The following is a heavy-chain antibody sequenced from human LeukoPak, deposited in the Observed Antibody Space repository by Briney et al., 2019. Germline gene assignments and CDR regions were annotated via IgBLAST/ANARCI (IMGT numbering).Heavy chain of an antibody. CDR2: ISYDGSNK. J-gene: IGHJ4*02. D-gene: IGHD3-22*01. CDR1: GFTFSSYA. CDR3: ARISSGLYFDY. Sequence: GGSLRLSCAASGFTFSSYAMHWVRQAPGKGLEWVAVISYDGSNKYYADSVKGRFTISRDNSKNTLYLQMNSLRAEDTAVYYYARISSGLYFDYWGQGTLVTVSS. V-gene: IGHV3-30-3*01.